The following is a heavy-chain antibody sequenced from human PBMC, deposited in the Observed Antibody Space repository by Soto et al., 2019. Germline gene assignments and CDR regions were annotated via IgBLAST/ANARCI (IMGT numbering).Heavy chain of an antibody. CDR2: TYYRSKWYY. CDR3: ARAQRYVKDRWLDP. CDR1: GDSVSSNSAA. J-gene: IGHJ5*02. V-gene: IGHV6-1*01. D-gene: IGHD6-25*01. Sequence: PLQTLSLTCAISGDSVSSNSAAWNWIRQSPSRGLEWLGRTYYRSKWYYDYAVSVKTRITINPDTSKNQFSLQLNSVTPEDTAVYYCARAQRYVKDRWLDPWGEGTLVTVAS.